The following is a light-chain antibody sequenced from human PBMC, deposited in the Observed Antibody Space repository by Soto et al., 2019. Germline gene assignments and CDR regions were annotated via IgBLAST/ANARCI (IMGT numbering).Light chain of an antibody. Sequence: DIQMTQSPSSLSASVGDRVTITCRASQSIGTFLNWYQKKPGRAPKLLIHAASSLHSGIPSRFSGSGFGTDFTLTISSLQPEYFAAYYCQQSYSTPPDTFGQGTKLEIK. CDR1: QSIGTF. V-gene: IGKV1-39*01. CDR2: AAS. J-gene: IGKJ2*01. CDR3: QQSYSTPPDT.